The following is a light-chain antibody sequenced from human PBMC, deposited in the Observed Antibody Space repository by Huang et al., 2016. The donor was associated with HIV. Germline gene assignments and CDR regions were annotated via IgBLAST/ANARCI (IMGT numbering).Light chain of an antibody. CDR2: DAS. CDR1: LDINNY. V-gene: IGKV1-33*01. CDR3: QQYDTLPWT. Sequence: DIQMTQSPSSLSASLGDKVTITCQASLDINNYLNWYQQKPGEAPKLLIYDASNLETGVPSRFSGSRSGTHFTFTVSSLQPEDVATYHCQQYDTLPWTFGQGTTVE. J-gene: IGKJ1*01.